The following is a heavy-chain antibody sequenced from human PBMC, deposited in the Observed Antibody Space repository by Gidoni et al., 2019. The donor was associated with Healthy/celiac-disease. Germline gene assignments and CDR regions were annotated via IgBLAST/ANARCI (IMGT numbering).Heavy chain of an antibody. Sequence: EVQLFESGGGLVQPGGSLGLSCAASGFTFSSYAMSWGRQAPGKGLDWVSAISGSGGRTYYADSVKGRFTISRDNSKNTLYLQMNSLRAEDTAVYYCAKVYSGMTVTNAFDIWGQGTMVTVSS. CDR3: AKVYSGMTVTNAFDI. V-gene: IGHV3-23*01. CDR2: ISGSGGRT. J-gene: IGHJ3*02. D-gene: IGHD4-17*01. CDR1: GFTFSSYA.